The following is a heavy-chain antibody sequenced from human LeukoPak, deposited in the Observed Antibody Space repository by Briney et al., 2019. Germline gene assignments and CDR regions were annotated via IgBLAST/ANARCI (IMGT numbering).Heavy chain of an antibody. CDR3: AREGSSWYGDGFFPVGFDP. CDR2: IIPIFGTA. D-gene: IGHD6-13*01. J-gene: IGHJ5*02. CDR1: GGTFSSYA. Sequence: ASVKVSCKASGGTFSSYAISWVRQAPGQGLEWMGGIIPIFGTANYAQKFQGRVTITADKSTSTAYMELSSLRSEDTAVYYCAREGSSWYGDGFFPVGFDPWGQGTLVTVSS. V-gene: IGHV1-69*06.